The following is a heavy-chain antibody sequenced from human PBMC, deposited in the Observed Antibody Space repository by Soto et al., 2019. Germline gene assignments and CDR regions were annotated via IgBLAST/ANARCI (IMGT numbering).Heavy chain of an antibody. CDR2: IYWDDDK. J-gene: IGHJ4*02. Sequence: QITLKESGPTVVKPTETLTLTCTFSGFSLTTSGVGVGWVRQSPGKAPEWLALIYWDDDKRYSTSLNSRLIITQDTSNNQVVLTMANVDPADTATYYCAHRVLRTVFGLVTTTAIYFDFWGPGTPVVVSS. V-gene: IGHV2-5*02. CDR3: AHRVLRTVFGLVTTTAIYFDF. CDR1: GFSLTTSGVG. D-gene: IGHD3-3*01.